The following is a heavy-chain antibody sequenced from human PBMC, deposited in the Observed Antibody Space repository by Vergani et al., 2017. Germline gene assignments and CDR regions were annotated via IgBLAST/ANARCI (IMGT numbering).Heavy chain of an antibody. CDR3: ARHGDDTVTPSAWFDP. Sequence: EVQLLESGAEVKKPGESLKISCKGSGYSFTSYWIGWVRQMPGKGLEWMGIIYPGDSDTKYSPSVQGKVTSSADRSISTAYLQWSSLKASDTAVYYCARHGDDTVTPSAWFDPWGQGTLVTVSS. D-gene: IGHD4-17*01. V-gene: IGHV5-51*01. J-gene: IGHJ5*02. CDR1: GYSFTSYW. CDR2: IYPGDSDT.